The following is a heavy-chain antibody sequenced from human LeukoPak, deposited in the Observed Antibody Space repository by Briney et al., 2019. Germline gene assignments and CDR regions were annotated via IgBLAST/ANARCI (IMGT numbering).Heavy chain of an antibody. Sequence: GSSVKVSCKASGGTFSSYAISWVRQAPGQGLEWMGIINPSADITSYAQKFQGRVTMTRDTSTSTVYMELSSLRSEDTALYYCPTTRVWGRVEYWGPGTLVTVSS. D-gene: IGHD3-16*01. J-gene: IGHJ4*02. V-gene: IGHV1-46*01. CDR2: INPSADIT. CDR1: GGTFSSYA. CDR3: PTTRVWGRVEY.